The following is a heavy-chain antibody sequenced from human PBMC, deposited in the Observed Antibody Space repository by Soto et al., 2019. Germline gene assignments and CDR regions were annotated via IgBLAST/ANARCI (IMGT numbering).Heavy chain of an antibody. V-gene: IGHV3-23*04. D-gene: IGHD5-12*01. J-gene: IGHJ4*02. Sequence: EVQLVESGGGLIQPGGSLRLSCAASGFTVSSNYMSWVRQAPGKGLEWVSVISGSGGSTYYADSVKGRFTISRDNSKNTLYLQMNSLRAEDTAVYYCAKGYDSGYEYFDYWGQGTLVTVSS. CDR3: AKGYDSGYEYFDY. CDR1: GFTVSSNY. CDR2: ISGSGGST.